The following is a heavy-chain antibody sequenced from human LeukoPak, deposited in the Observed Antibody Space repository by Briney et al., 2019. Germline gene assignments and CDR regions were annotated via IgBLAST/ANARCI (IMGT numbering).Heavy chain of an antibody. D-gene: IGHD3-22*01. J-gene: IGHJ5*02. Sequence: PSETLSLTCTVSGGSISRSGYSWSWIRQPPGKGLEWIGYIYYTGSTYYNPSLKSRLTISLDTSKNQFSLKLSSVTAADAAVYYCARGGDSSGYEGRFDPWGQGTLATVSS. CDR3: ARGGDSSGYEGRFDP. V-gene: IGHV4-30-4*07. CDR2: IYYTGST. CDR1: GGSISRSGYS.